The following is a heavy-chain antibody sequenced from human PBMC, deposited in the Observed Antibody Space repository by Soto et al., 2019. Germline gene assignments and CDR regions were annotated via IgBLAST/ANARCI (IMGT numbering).Heavy chain of an antibody. CDR3: ASDPGIAAAGMDY. V-gene: IGHV3-48*04. J-gene: IGHJ4*02. CDR2: ISSSSSRI. D-gene: IGHD6-25*01. Sequence: EVQLVESGGGFIQPGGSLRLSCAASGFSFNTYAMNWVRQAPGKGLEWISYISSSSSRIYYADSVKGRFTLSRDNAKNSLYLQMNSLRAEDTAVYYCASDPGIAAAGMDYWGQGTLVTVSS. CDR1: GFSFNTYA.